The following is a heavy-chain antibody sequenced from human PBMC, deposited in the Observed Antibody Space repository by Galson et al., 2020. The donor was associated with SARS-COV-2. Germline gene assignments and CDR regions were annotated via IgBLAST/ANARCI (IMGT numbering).Heavy chain of an antibody. CDR3: ASEGTVLLGFGGIEY. CDR2: IYYSGST. CDR1: GGSVSSSSYY. J-gene: IGHJ4*02. D-gene: IGHD3-10*01. V-gene: IGHV4-61*01. Sequence: SETLSLTCTVSGGSVSSSSYYWSWIRQPPGKGLEWIGNIYYSGSTNYNPSLKSRVTISVDTSKNPFSLRLSSVTAADTAVYYCASEGTVLLGFGGIEYWGQGTPVTVSS.